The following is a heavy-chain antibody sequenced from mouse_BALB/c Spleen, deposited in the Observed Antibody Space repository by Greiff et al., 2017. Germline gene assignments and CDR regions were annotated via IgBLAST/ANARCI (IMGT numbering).Heavy chain of an antibody. CDR2: IDPANGNT. CDR3: DLPMDY. V-gene: IGHV14-3*02. CDR1: GFNIKDTY. Sequence: VQLQQSGAELVKPGASVKLSCTASGFNIKDTYMHWVKQRPEQGLEWIGRIDPANGNTKYDPKFQGKATITADTSSNTAYLQLSSLTSEDTAVYYCDLPMDYWGQGTSVTVSS. J-gene: IGHJ4*01.